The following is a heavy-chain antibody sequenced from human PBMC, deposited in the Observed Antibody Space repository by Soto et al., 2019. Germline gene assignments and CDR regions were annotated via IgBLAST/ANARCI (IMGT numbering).Heavy chain of an antibody. V-gene: IGHV1-18*01. J-gene: IGHJ4*02. CDR3: ARDRISKGVRGYVDY. CDR1: GYTFTSYG. D-gene: IGHD3-10*01. Sequence: QVQLVQSGAEVKKPGASVKVSCKASGYTFTSYGISWVRQAPGQRLEWMGWISAYNGNTNYAQKLQGRVTMTTDTSTSTADRELRSLRSDDTAGYYCARDRISKGVRGYVDYWGQGTLVTVSS. CDR2: ISAYNGNT.